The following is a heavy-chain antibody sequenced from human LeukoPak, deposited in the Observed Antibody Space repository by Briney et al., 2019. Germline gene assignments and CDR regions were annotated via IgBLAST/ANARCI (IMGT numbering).Heavy chain of an antibody. D-gene: IGHD1-7*01. CDR1: GYTFTSYY. V-gene: IGHV1-46*01. CDR2: INPSGGST. CDR3: ARGYNWNYGWFDP. J-gene: IGHJ5*02. Sequence: GASVKVSCKASGYTFTSYYMHWVRQAPGQGLEWMGIINPSGGSTSYAQKFQGRVTMTRDTSTGTVYMELSSLRSDDTAVYYCARGYNWNYGWFDPWGQGTLVTVSS.